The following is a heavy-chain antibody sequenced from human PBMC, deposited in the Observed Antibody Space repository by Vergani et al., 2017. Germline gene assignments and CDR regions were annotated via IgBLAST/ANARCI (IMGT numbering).Heavy chain of an antibody. CDR3: ARVGSSSGYYYYMDV. J-gene: IGHJ6*03. D-gene: IGHD6-6*01. Sequence: QVQLQESGPGLVKPSQTLSLTCTVSGGSISSGGYYWGWIRQPPGKGLEWIGSIYYSGSTYYNPSLKSRVTISVDTSKNQFSLKLSSVTAADTAVYYCARVGSSSGYYYYMDVWGKGTTVTVSS. CDR1: GGSISSGGYY. CDR2: IYYSGST. V-gene: IGHV4-39*07.